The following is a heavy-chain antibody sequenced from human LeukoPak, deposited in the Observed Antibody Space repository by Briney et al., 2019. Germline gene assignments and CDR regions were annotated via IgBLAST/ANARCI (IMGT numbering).Heavy chain of an antibody. D-gene: IGHD4-11*01. V-gene: IGHV3-23*01. Sequence: PGGSLRLSCAASGFTFSSYAMSWVRQAPGKGLEWVSAISGSGGSTYYADSVKGRFTISRDNSKNTLYLQMNSLRAEDTAVYYCAKSSGVTIYYYYMDVWGKGTRVTVSS. CDR1: GFTFSSYA. CDR2: ISGSGGST. CDR3: AKSSGVTIYYYYMDV. J-gene: IGHJ6*03.